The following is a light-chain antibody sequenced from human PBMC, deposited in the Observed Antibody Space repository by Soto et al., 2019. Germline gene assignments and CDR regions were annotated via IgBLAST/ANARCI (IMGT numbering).Light chain of an antibody. Sequence: DIPMTQSPATLSASIGVRVTITCRASQSISDWLAWLQQKPGQAPKLLIYKASTLETGVPSRFSGSGFGTEFTLTISSLQPDDFATYYCQQYETYWTFGQGTKVEI. CDR1: QSISDW. V-gene: IGKV1-5*03. J-gene: IGKJ1*01. CDR3: QQYETYWT. CDR2: KAS.